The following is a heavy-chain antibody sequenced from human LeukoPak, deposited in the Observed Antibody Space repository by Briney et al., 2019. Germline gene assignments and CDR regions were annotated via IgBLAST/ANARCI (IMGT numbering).Heavy chain of an antibody. D-gene: IGHD6-25*01. J-gene: IGHJ4*02. CDR2: ISSSSSYI. V-gene: IGHV3-21*04. Sequence: PGGSLRLSCAASGFTFSSYSMNWVRQAPGKGLEWVSSISSSSSYIYYADSVKGRFTISRDNSKNTLYLQMNSLRAEDTAVYYCAKKGSAANVPSPGFDYWGQGTLVTVSS. CDR3: AKKGSAANVPSPGFDY. CDR1: GFTFSSYS.